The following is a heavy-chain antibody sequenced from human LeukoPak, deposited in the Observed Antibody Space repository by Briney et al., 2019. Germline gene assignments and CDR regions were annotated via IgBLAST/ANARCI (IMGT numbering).Heavy chain of an antibody. CDR3: ARAGDFWSGPLSQRRPVPAGMDV. Sequence: ASVKVSCKASGYTFTSYAMHWVRQAPGQRLEWMGWINAGNGNTKYSQKFQGRVTITRDTSASTAYMELSSLRSEDTAVYYCARAGDFWSGPLSQRRPVPAGMDVWGQGTTVTVSS. D-gene: IGHD3-3*01. CDR2: INAGNGNT. V-gene: IGHV1-3*01. J-gene: IGHJ6*02. CDR1: GYTFTSYA.